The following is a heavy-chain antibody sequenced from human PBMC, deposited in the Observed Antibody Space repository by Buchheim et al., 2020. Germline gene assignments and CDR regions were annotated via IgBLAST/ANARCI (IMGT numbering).Heavy chain of an antibody. Sequence: QVQVVQSGAEVKKPGASVKISCTASVNSFITYYIHWVRQAPGQGLEWMGIINPSGGIRTYAQKFQGRVTMTRDTSTSTVYMELSSLRSEDTAVYYCARVNREYSNNWYFWPWGQGTL. CDR3: ARVNREYSNNWYFWP. D-gene: IGHD1-7*01. V-gene: IGHV1-46*03. CDR1: VNSFITYY. CDR2: INPSGGIR. J-gene: IGHJ5*02.